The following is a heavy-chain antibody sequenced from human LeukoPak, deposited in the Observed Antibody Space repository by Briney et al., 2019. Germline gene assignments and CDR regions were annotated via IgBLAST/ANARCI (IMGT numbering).Heavy chain of an antibody. CDR1: GFTFSSYW. CDR2: MSSSGSTI. V-gene: IGHV3-48*04. CDR3: ASHYYDSSGYYGGYYFDY. J-gene: IGHJ4*02. D-gene: IGHD3-22*01. Sequence: GGSLRLSCAASGFTFSSYWMSWVRQAPGKGLEWVSYMSSSGSTIYYADSVKGRFTISRDNAKNSLYLQMNSLRAEDTAVYYCASHYYDSSGYYGGYYFDYWGQGTLATVSS.